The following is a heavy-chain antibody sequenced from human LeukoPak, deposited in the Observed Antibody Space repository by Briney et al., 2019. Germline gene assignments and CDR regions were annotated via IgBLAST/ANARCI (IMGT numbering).Heavy chain of an antibody. Sequence: SETLSLTCTVSGDSIRSYYWSWIRQPPGKGLEWIGYIYYSGSTKYNPSLKSRVTISVDTSKNQFSLKLSSVTAADTAVYYCARVTGYVMEDYFDYWGQGTLVTVSS. J-gene: IGHJ4*02. CDR1: GDSIRSYY. V-gene: IGHV4-59*01. CDR2: IYYSGST. CDR3: ARVTGYVMEDYFDY. D-gene: IGHD6-13*01.